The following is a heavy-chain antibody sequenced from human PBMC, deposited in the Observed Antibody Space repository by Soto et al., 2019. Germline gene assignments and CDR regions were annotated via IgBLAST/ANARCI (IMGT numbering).Heavy chain of an antibody. J-gene: IGHJ5*02. V-gene: IGHV4-59*01. CDR1: VGSISSYY. Sequence: SESLSLTCTVSVGSISSYYWSWIRQPPGKGLEWIGYIYYSGSTNYNPSLKSRVTISVDTSKNQFSLKLSSVTAADTAVYYCARDADSSSWYGQGGFDPWGQGTLVTV. CDR2: IYYSGST. D-gene: IGHD6-13*01. CDR3: ARDADSSSWYGQGGFDP.